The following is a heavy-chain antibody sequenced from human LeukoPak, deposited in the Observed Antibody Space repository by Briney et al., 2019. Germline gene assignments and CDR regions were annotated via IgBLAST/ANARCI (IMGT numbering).Heavy chain of an antibody. CDR2: IYSGGST. J-gene: IGHJ6*02. CDR3: AREDYDFWSGYPNYGMDV. Sequence: SGGSLRLSCAASGFTFGTYSMSWVRQAPGKGLEWVSVIYSGGSTYYADSVKGRFTISRDNSKNTLYLQMNSLRAEDTAVYYCAREDYDFWSGYPNYGMDVWGQGTTVTVSS. CDR1: GFTFGTYS. D-gene: IGHD3-3*01. V-gene: IGHV3-66*01.